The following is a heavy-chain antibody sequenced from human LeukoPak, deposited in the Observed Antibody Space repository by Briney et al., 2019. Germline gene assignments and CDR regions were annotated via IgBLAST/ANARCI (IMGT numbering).Heavy chain of an antibody. V-gene: IGHV4-61*02. J-gene: IGHJ4*02. CDR3: ARHFGDYYDSSGYYYAYYFDY. CDR2: IYTSGST. Sequence: SQTLSLTCTVSGGSISSGSYYWSWIRQPAGKGLEWIGRIYTSGSTNYNPSLKSRVTISVDTSKNQFSLKLSSVTAADTAVYYCARHFGDYYDSSGYYYAYYFDYWGQGTLVTVSS. D-gene: IGHD3-22*01. CDR1: GGSISSGSYY.